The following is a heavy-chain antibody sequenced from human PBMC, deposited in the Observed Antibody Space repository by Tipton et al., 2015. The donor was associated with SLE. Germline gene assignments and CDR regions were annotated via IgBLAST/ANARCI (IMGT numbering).Heavy chain of an antibody. CDR2: INSDGSST. Sequence: SLRLSCAASGFTFSSYAMSWVRQAPGKGLVWVSRINSDGSSTSYADSVKGRFTISRDNAKNTLYLQMNSLRAEDTAVYYCASGREGVDAFDIWGQGTMVTVSS. V-gene: IGHV3-74*01. J-gene: IGHJ3*02. CDR1: GFTFSSYA. CDR3: ASGREGVDAFDI. D-gene: IGHD3-16*01.